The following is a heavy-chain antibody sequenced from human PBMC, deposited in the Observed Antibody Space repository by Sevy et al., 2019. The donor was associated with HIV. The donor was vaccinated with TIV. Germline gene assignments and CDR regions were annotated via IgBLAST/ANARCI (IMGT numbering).Heavy chain of an antibody. CDR1: GFTLGDYG. CDR3: TRWSGSQSIFDY. D-gene: IGHD1-26*01. J-gene: IGHJ4*02. CDR2: TKGKAHGGTT. V-gene: IGHV3-49*04. Sequence: GGSLRLSCTASGFTLGDYGMSWVRQAPGKGLEWISFTKGKAHGGTTENAAAVKGRFTISRDASKSIIYLQMNNLKIEDTAVYYCTRWSGSQSIFDYWGQGTLVTVSS.